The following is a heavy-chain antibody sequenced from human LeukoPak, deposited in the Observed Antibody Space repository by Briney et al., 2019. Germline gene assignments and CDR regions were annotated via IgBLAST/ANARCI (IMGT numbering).Heavy chain of an antibody. V-gene: IGHV3-48*03. J-gene: IGHJ4*02. D-gene: IGHD1-1*01. Sequence: GGSLRLSCAASGFTFSSYEMNWVRQAPGKGLEWVSYISSSGSTIYYADSVKGRFTISRDNAKNSLYLQMNSLRAEDTAVYYCATLTPPYNWNDLDFDYWGQGTLVTVSS. CDR1: GFTFSSYE. CDR3: ATLTPPYNWNDLDFDY. CDR2: ISSSGSTI.